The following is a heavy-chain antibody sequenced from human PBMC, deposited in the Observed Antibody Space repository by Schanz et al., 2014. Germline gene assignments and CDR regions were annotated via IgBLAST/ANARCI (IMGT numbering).Heavy chain of an antibody. CDR2: ILGLASTT. CDR3: AKTPREYCNYDNCPNWFDS. CDR1: GFTFSTSA. V-gene: IGHV3-23*04. D-gene: IGHD2-15*01. Sequence: EEQLVESGGGLVQPGGSLRLSCAASGFTFSTSAMSWVRQVPGKGLEWVSAILGLASTTYYADSVKGRFTISRDNSKNTLYLQMNSLRAEDTAVYYCAKTPREYCNYDNCPNWFDSWGQGTLVTVSS. J-gene: IGHJ5*01.